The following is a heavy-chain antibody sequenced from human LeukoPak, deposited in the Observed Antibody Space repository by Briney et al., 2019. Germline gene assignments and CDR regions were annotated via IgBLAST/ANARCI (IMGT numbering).Heavy chain of an antibody. CDR2: IYSGGST. J-gene: IGHJ6*03. D-gene: IGHD2-21*01. V-gene: IGHV3-53*01. Sequence: GGSLRLSCAASGFTFSSYAMSWVRQAPGKGLEWVSVIYSGGSTYYADSVKGRFTISRDNSKNTLYLQMNSLRAEDTAVYYCTTLFSQLVYYYMDVWGKGTTVTVSS. CDR3: TTLFSQLVYYYMDV. CDR1: GFTFSSYA.